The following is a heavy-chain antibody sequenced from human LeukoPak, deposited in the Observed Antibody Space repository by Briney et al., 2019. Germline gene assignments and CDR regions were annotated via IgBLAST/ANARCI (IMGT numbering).Heavy chain of an antibody. CDR2: IYYSGST. J-gene: IGHJ2*01. Sequence: PSETLSLTCTVSGGSISSYYWSWIRQPPGKGLEWIGYIYYSGSTNYNPSLKSRVTISVDTSKNQFSLKLSSVTAADTAVYYCARVGDFWSGYPNWYLDLWGRGTLVTVSS. V-gene: IGHV4-59*01. CDR3: ARVGDFWSGYPNWYLDL. D-gene: IGHD3-3*01. CDR1: GGSISSYY.